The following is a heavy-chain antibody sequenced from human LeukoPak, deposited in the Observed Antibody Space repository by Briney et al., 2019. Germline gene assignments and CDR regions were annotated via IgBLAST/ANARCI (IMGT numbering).Heavy chain of an antibody. CDR3: ARDGWLQMTYYYYGMDV. CDR2: ISSSSSYI. CDR1: GFTFSSYS. V-gene: IGHV3-21*01. Sequence: GGSLVLSCAASGFTFSSYSMNWVRPAPGKGLEWVSSISSSSSYIYYADSVKGRFTISRDNAKNSLYLQMNSLRAEDTAVYYCARDGWLQMTYYYYGMDVWGQGTTVTVSS. J-gene: IGHJ6*02. D-gene: IGHD6-19*01.